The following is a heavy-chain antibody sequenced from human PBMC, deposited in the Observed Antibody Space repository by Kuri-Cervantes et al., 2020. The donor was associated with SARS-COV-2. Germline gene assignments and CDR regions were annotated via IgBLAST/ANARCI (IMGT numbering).Heavy chain of an antibody. J-gene: IGHJ6*02. D-gene: IGHD3-10*01. CDR2: INHSGST. CDR1: GGSFSGYY. CDR3: AREKVRGERPSYYYYGMDV. V-gene: IGHV4-34*01. Sequence: SETLSLTCAVYGGSFSGYYWSWIRQPPGKGLEWIGEINHSGSTNYNPSLKSRVTISVDTSKNQFSLKLSSVTAADTAVYYCAREKVRGERPSYYYYGMDVWGQGTTVTVSS.